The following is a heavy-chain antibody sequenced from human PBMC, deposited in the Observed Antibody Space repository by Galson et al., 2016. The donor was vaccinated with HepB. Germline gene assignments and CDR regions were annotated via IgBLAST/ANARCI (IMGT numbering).Heavy chain of an antibody. J-gene: IGHJ4*02. V-gene: IGHV3-23*01. D-gene: IGHD6-19*01. CDR1: GITFSNYA. CDR3: AKDSSGWYAGGYFDK. CDR2: ITGGGGST. Sequence: SLRLSCAASGITFSNYAMTWVRQAPGKGLECVSAITGGGGSTYYADSVKGRFTISRDNSKNKIYLQMNSLRAEDTAVYFCAKDSSGWYAGGYFDKWGQGSLVTVS.